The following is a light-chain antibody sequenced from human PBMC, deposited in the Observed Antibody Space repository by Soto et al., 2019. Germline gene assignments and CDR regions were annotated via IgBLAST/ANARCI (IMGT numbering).Light chain of an antibody. CDR1: QSVDNY. V-gene: IGKV3-11*01. CDR2: DVS. J-gene: IGKJ5*01. Sequence: EIVLTQSPATLSLSPGERATLSCRASQSVDNYLAWYQQRPGQAPRLLIYDVSNRATGIPARFSGSGSGTDFTLTISSLEPEDFVVYYCQQRSNWPITFGQGTRLEIK. CDR3: QQRSNWPIT.